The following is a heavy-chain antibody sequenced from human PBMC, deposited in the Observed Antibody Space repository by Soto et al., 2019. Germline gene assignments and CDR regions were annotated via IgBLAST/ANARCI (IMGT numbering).Heavy chain of an antibody. V-gene: IGHV4-61*08. CDR2: IYYSGST. CDR1: GGSVSSGGYS. J-gene: IGHJ4*02. CDR3: ARAGSYRYFDY. D-gene: IGHD3-10*01. Sequence: QVQLQESCPGLVKPSETLSLPCSVSGGSVSSGGYSWSWIRPPPGKGLEWIGCIYYSGSTDYNPSLMSRVTMSLDKSKNQYSLKLNSVTAADTAVYFCARAGSYRYFDYWGQGTLVTVSS.